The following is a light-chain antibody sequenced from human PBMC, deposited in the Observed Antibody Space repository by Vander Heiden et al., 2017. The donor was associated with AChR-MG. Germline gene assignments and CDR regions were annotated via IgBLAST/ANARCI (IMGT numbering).Light chain of an antibody. CDR3: QQYYSTPHT. V-gene: IGKV4-1*01. Sequence: DIVMTQSPDSLAVSLGERATIHCKSSQSVLYSSNNKNYLAWYQQQPGQPPKLLFYWASTRASGVPDRFSGSGSGTDFTLTISSLQAEDVAVYYCQQYYSTPHTFGQGTKLEIK. CDR2: WAS. CDR1: QSVLYSSNNKNY. J-gene: IGKJ2*01.